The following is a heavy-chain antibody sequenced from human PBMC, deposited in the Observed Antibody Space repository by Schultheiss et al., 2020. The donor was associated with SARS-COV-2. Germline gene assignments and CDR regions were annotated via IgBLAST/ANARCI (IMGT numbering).Heavy chain of an antibody. CDR3: TTSYNVAGAFGT. J-gene: IGHJ3*02. CDR1: GFTFTNAW. V-gene: IGHV3-15*07. D-gene: IGHD1-14*01. Sequence: GGSLRLSCVASGFTFTNAWMNWVRQAPGKGLEWVGRITRNADGGTTDFAAPVKGRFTISRDDSQDTLYLQMNSLRTEDTALYYCTTSYNVAGAFGTWGRGTMVTVSS. CDR2: ITRNADGGTT.